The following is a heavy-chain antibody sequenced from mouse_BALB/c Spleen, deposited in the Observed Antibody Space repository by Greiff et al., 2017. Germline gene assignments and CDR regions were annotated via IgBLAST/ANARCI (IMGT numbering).Heavy chain of an antibody. J-gene: IGHJ2*01. CDR1: GFTFSSFG. V-gene: IGHV5-17*02. CDR2: ISSGSSTI. Sequence: DVKLVESGGGLVQPGGSRKLSCAASGFTFSSFGMHWVRQAPEKGLEWVAYISSGSSTIYYADTVKGRFTISRDNPKNTLFLQMTSLRSEDTAMYYCARSGLRGLDYWGQGTTLTVSS. CDR3: ARSGLRGLDY. D-gene: IGHD3-1*01.